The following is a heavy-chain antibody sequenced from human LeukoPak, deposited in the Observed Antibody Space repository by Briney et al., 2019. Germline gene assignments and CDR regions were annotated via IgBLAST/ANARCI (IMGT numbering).Heavy chain of an antibody. V-gene: IGHV4-34*01. CDR2: INHSGST. Sequence: SETLSLTCAVYGGSFSGYYWSWIRQPPGKGLEWIGEINHSGSTNYNPSLKSRVTISVDTSKNQSSLKLSSVTAADTAVYYCARAGGIVDYWGQGTLVTVSS. J-gene: IGHJ4*02. CDR3: ARAGGIVDY. D-gene: IGHD3-16*02. CDR1: GGSFSGYY.